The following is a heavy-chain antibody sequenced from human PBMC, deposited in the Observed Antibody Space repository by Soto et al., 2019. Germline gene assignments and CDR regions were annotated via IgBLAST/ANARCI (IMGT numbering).Heavy chain of an antibody. CDR1: KFSFSNYG. CDR3: AKDWREGYDTEAYDI. D-gene: IGHD5-12*01. J-gene: IGHJ3*02. Sequence: ESGGGLVKPGGSLRLSCAASKFSFSNYGMHWVRQAPGKGLEWVAVTTYDGGHTYYADSVKGRFTISRDNSKNMLYLQMSSLRIDDTAVYYCAKDWREGYDTEAYDIWGQGTEVTVSS. V-gene: IGHV3-30*18. CDR2: TTYDGGHT.